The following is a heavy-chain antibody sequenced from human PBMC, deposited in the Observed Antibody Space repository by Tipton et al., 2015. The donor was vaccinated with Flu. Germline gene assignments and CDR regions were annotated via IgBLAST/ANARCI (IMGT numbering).Heavy chain of an antibody. D-gene: IGHD3-10*01. CDR2: INPNNGAT. V-gene: IGHV1-2*06. CDR3: AREISRVGGAVYFDY. CDR1: GYTFTGYY. Sequence: QMQLVQSGAEVKKPGASVKVSCKASGYTFTGYYVHWVRQAPGQGPEWMGRINPNNGATNCAQKLQGRVTMTRDTSISTAYMELSSLRSDDTALYYCAREISRVGGAVYFDYWGQGTLVTVSS. J-gene: IGHJ4*02.